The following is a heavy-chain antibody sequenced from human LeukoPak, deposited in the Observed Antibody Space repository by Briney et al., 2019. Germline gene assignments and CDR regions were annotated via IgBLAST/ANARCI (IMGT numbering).Heavy chain of an antibody. V-gene: IGHV7-4-1*02. CDR2: INTNTGNP. CDR1: GYTFTNYA. Sequence: ASVKVSCKASGYTFTNYAMNWVRQAPGQGLEWMGWINTNTGNPTYAQGFTGRFVFSLDTSVSTAYLQISSLKAEDTAVYYCARGSTYYYDSSGPHFDYWGQGTLVTVSS. CDR3: ARGSTYYYDSSGPHFDY. D-gene: IGHD3-22*01. J-gene: IGHJ4*02.